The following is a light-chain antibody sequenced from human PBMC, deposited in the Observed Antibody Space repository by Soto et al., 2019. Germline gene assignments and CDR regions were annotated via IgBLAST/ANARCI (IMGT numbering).Light chain of an antibody. V-gene: IGLV4-69*01. CDR1: SGHRDYA. CDR3: QTWGTGIQV. J-gene: IGLJ2*01. Sequence: QPVLTQSPSASASLGASVKLTCTLSSGHRDYAIAWHQQQPEKGPRYLMKVNNHGSHNKGDGIPDRFSGSSSGAERYLTISSLQSEDEADYYCQTWGTGIQVFGGGTKLTFL. CDR2: VNNHGSH.